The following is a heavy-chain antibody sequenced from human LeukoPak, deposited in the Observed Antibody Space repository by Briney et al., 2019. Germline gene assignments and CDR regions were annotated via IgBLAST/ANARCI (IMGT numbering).Heavy chain of an antibody. CDR2: ITSSGTYI. CDR1: GFTFSSYS. Sequence: PGGSLRLSCAASGFTFSSYSMNWVRQAPGKGLEWVSSITSSGTYIFYADSVKGRFTISRDNAKNSLYLQMNSLRAEDTALYYCAREEGCSGGTCYRVRYDYWAQGTLVTVSS. CDR3: AREEGCSGGTCYRVRYDY. D-gene: IGHD2-15*01. V-gene: IGHV3-21*01. J-gene: IGHJ4*02.